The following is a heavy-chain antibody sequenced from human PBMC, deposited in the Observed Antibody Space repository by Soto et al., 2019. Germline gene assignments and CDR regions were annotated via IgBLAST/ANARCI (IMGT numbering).Heavy chain of an antibody. D-gene: IGHD2-21*02. CDR1: GYTFSDYY. CDR3: ARQISGDSDAFDI. V-gene: IGHV1-2*02. CDR2: INPNSGGT. Sequence: ASVKVSCKASGYTFSDYYMHWVRQAPGLGLQRMGWINPNSGGTNYAQRFQGRVTMTWDTSISTAYMEVSRLNSDDTAVYYCARQISGDSDAFDIWGQGTMVTVSS. J-gene: IGHJ3*02.